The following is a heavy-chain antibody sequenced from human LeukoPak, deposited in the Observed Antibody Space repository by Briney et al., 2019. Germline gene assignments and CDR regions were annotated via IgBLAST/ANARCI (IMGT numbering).Heavy chain of an antibody. CDR2: IYYSGST. D-gene: IGHD6-13*01. CDR3: ARARLAAAANWFDP. CDR1: GGSISSYY. V-gene: IGHV4-59*01. J-gene: IGHJ5*02. Sequence: SETLSLTCTVSGGSISSYYWSWIRQPPGKGLEWLGYIYYSGSTNYNPSLKSRVTISVDTSKNQFSLKLSSVTAADTAVYYCARARLAAAANWFDPWGQGTLVTASS.